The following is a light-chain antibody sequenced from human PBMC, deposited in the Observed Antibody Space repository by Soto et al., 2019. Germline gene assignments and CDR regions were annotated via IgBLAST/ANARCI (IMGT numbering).Light chain of an antibody. CDR2: LEGGGKY. CDR3: ETWDSSLGV. J-gene: IGLJ3*02. CDR1: SGHSHYI. Sequence: QLVLTQSSSASASLGSSVKLTCTLSSGHSHYIIAWHQQQPGKAPRYLMKLEGGGKYSKGSGVPDRFSGSSSGADRYLTSSNLQFEDEADYYCETWDSSLGVFGGGTKLTVL. V-gene: IGLV4-60*02.